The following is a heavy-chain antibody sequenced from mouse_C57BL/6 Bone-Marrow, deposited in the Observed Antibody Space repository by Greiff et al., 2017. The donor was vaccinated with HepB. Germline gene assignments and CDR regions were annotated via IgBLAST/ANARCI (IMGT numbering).Heavy chain of an antibody. CDR1: GYTFTDYN. CDR3: AREDWYFDV. V-gene: IGHV1-18*01. CDR2: INPNNGGT. Sequence: VQLKESGPELVKPGASVKIPCKASGYTFTDYNMDWVKQSHGKSLEWIGDINPNNGGTIYNQKFKGKATLTVDKSSSTAYMELRSLTSEDTAVYYCAREDWYFDVWGTGTTVTVSS. J-gene: IGHJ1*03.